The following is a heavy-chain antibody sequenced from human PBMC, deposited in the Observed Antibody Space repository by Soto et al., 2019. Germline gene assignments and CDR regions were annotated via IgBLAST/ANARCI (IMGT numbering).Heavy chain of an antibody. CDR1: GGSISSSSYY. Sequence: QLQLQESGPGLVKPSETLSLTCTVSGGSISSSSYYWGWIRQPPGKGLEWIGSIYYSGSTYYNPSLKSRVTISVDTSKNQFSLKLSSVTAADTAVYYCARQGYCSSTSCYDYWYFDLWGRGTLVTVSS. CDR3: ARQGYCSSTSCYDYWYFDL. V-gene: IGHV4-39*01. CDR2: IYYSGST. J-gene: IGHJ2*01. D-gene: IGHD2-2*01.